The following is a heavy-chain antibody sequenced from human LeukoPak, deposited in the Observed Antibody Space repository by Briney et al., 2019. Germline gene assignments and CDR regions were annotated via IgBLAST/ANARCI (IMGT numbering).Heavy chain of an antibody. D-gene: IGHD3-10*01. CDR2: ISSSGTTI. CDR1: GFIFSDYY. Sequence: PGGSLRLSCAASGFIFSDYYMNWIRQAPGKGLEWVSYISSSGTTIYYADSVKGRFTISRDNAKNSLYLQMNSLRAEDTAIYYCATKRAVRGDYWGQGTLVTVSS. V-gene: IGHV3-11*04. J-gene: IGHJ4*02. CDR3: ATKRAVRGDY.